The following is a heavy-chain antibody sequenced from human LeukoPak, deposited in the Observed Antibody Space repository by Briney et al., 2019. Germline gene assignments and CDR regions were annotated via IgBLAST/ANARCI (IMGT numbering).Heavy chain of an antibody. J-gene: IGHJ4*02. V-gene: IGHV5-51*01. CDR1: GYSFTSYW. CDR3: ARLGGYCSSTSCPFDY. CDR2: IYPGDSDT. Sequence: GESLKISCKGSGYSFTSYWIGWVRQMPGKGLEWMGIIYPGDSDTRYSPSFQGQVTISADKSVSTAYLQWSSLKASDTAMYYCARLGGYCSSTSCPFDYWGQGTLVTVSS. D-gene: IGHD2-2*01.